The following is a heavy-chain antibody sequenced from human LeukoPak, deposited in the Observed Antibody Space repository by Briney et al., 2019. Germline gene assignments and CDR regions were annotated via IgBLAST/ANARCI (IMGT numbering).Heavy chain of an antibody. V-gene: IGHV3-7*01. J-gene: IGHJ4*02. CDR1: GFTFSRYW. Sequence: GSLRLSCAASGFTFSRYWMSWVRQTPGKGLEWVANINQDGSVKYYVDSVKGRFTISRDNAKNSLYLQMNSLRAEDTAVYYCARDRRGYYYDSSGYRPFEYWGQGTLVTVSS. D-gene: IGHD3-22*01. CDR3: ARDRRGYYYDSSGYRPFEY. CDR2: INQDGSVK.